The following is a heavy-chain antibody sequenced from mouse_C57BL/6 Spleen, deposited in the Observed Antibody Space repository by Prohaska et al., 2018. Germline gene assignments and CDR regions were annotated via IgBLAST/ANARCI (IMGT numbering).Heavy chain of an antibody. CDR2: INPNNGGT. J-gene: IGHJ1*03. CDR1: GYTFTDYN. Sequence: VKPGASVKIPCKASGYTFTDYNMDWVKQSHGKSLEWIGDINPNNGGTIYNQKFKGKATLTVDKSSSTAYMELRSLTSEDTAVYYCARGDGNWYFDVWGTGTTVTVSS. CDR3: ARGDGNWYFDV. V-gene: IGHV1-18*01. D-gene: IGHD2-1*01.